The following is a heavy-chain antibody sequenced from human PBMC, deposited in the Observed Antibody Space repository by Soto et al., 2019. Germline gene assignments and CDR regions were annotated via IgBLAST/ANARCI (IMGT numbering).Heavy chain of an antibody. V-gene: IGHV4-31*03. CDR3: ARAYSGGVPAALDY. CDR2: IYYSGST. D-gene: IGHD2-2*01. Sequence: SETLSLTCTVSGGSISSGGYYWSWIRQHPGKGLEWIGYIYYSGSTYYNPSLKSRVTISVDTSKNQFSLKLSSVTAADTAVYYCARAYSGGVPAALDYWGQGTLVTVSS. CDR1: GGSISSGGYY. J-gene: IGHJ4*02.